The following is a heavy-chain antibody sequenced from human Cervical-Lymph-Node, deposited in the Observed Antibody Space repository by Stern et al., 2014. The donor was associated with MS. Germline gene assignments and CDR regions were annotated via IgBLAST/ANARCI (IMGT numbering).Heavy chain of an antibody. V-gene: IGHV4-61*02. Sequence: VQLEESGPGLVKPSQTLSLTCTVSGGPISSGTYYWSWIRQPAGKGLEWIGRIYTSGSTDYTSSLKSRVTISVDMSKTQLSLRLTHVTAADTAVYYCARGRNGFGYDSWGQGTLATVSP. CDR3: ARGRNGFGYDS. CDR1: GGPISSGTYY. CDR2: IYTSGST. J-gene: IGHJ4*02. D-gene: IGHD2-15*01.